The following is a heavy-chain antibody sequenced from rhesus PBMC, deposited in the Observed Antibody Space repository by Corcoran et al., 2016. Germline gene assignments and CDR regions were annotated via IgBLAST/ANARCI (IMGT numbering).Heavy chain of an antibody. CDR1: GGSIISNY. CDR3: ARMRDLLCGLVIIRGYLDL. J-gene: IGHJ2*01. V-gene: IGHV4-173*01. CDR2: ISGSGGST. Sequence: QLQLQESGPGLVKPSETLSLTCAVSGGSIISNYWSWIRQPPGKGLALMGRISGSGGSTDYNPRLKSRGTRYTDTSKSLFSLKLSSVTAADTSVYYGARMRDLLCGLVIIRGYLDLWGPGTPITISS. D-gene: IGHD3-3*01.